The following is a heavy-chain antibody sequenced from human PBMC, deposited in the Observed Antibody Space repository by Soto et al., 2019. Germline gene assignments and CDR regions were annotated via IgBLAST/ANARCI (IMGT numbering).Heavy chain of an antibody. J-gene: IGHJ4*02. Sequence: GGSLRLSCAASGFTFSSYGMHWVRQAPGKGLEWVAVIWYDGSNKYYADSVKGRFTISRDNSKNTLYLQMNGLRAEDTAVYYCARDHEYCSSTSCPIDYWGQGTLVTVSS. D-gene: IGHD2-2*01. CDR3: ARDHEYCSSTSCPIDY. V-gene: IGHV3-33*01. CDR1: GFTFSSYG. CDR2: IWYDGSNK.